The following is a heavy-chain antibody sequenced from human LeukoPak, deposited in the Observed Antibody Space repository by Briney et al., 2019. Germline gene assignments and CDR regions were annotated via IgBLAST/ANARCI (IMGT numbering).Heavy chain of an antibody. V-gene: IGHV1-69*06. CDR3: ASLPHYDILTGYEY. D-gene: IGHD3-9*01. J-gene: IGHJ4*02. Sequence: ASVKVSCKASGGTFSSYAISWVRQAPGQGLEWMGGIIPIFGTANYAQKFQGRVTITADKSTSTAYMELSSLRSEDTAVYYCASLPHYDILTGYEYWGQGTLVTVSS. CDR1: GGTFSSYA. CDR2: IIPIFGTA.